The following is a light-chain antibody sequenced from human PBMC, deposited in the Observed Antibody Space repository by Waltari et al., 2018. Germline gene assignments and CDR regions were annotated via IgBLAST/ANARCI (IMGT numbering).Light chain of an antibody. V-gene: IGKV3-15*01. CDR2: GAS. J-gene: IGKJ2*01. CDR1: QSIGTS. CDR3: LQYSNWPYT. Sequence: EIVMTQSPATLSVSPGERATLTCRASQSIGTSLSWFQLRPGRAPSRLIDGASTRANGIPARFSGSGSGTEFSLTISSLQSEDIAIYYCLQYSNWPYTFGQGTRLKIK.